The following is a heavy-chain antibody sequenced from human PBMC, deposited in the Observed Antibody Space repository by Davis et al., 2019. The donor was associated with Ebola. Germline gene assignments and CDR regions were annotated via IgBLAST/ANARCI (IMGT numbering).Heavy chain of an antibody. CDR3: ARVPHLTHGN. Sequence: PGGSLRLSCAASGFTFSSYSMNWVRQAPGKGLEWVSSISSSSSYISYADSVKGRFTISRDNAKNSLYLQMNSLRAEDTAVYYCARVPHLTHGNWGQGTLVTVSS. CDR2: ISSSSSYI. CDR1: GFTFSSYS. J-gene: IGHJ1*01. V-gene: IGHV3-21*01. D-gene: IGHD1-26*01.